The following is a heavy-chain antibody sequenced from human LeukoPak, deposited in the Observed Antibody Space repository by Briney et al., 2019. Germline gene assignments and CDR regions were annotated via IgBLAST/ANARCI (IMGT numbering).Heavy chain of an antibody. V-gene: IGHV3-74*03. Sequence: GGSLRLSCAASGFTFSSYWMHWVRQAPGKGLMWVSRINSDGSSITYADSVKGRFTISRDNAKNTLYLQMNSLRVEDTAVYYCVREGRVSGYDSDCWGQGTLVTVSS. CDR1: GFTFSSYW. CDR3: VREGRVSGYDSDC. D-gene: IGHD5-12*01. CDR2: INSDGSSI. J-gene: IGHJ4*02.